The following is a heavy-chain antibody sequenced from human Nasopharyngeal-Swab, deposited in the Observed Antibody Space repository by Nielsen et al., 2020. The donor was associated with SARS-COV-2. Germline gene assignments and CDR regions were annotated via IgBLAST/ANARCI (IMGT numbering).Heavy chain of an antibody. V-gene: IGHV3-7*03. CDR3: ARASFGYTFPFDY. CDR2: IKQDGSEK. CDR1: GFTFSSYW. J-gene: IGHJ4*02. D-gene: IGHD3-16*01. Sequence: GESLKLSCASSGFTFSSYWLSLVRQAPGKGLEWVANIKQDGSEKYYVDSVKGRFTISRDNAKNSLYLQMNSLRAEDTAVYYCARASFGYTFPFDYWGQGTLVTVSS.